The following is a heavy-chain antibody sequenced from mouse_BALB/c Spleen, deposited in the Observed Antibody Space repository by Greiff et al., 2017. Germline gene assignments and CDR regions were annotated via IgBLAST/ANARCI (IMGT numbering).Heavy chain of an antibody. D-gene: IGHD2-2*01. Sequence: VQGVESGPGLVAPSQSLSITCTVSGFSLTGYGVNWVRQPPGKGLEWLGMIWGDGSTDYNSALKSRLSISKDNSKSQVFLKMNSLQTDDTARYYCAREGLEGAMDYWGQGTSVTVSS. V-gene: IGHV2-6-7*01. CDR2: IWGDGST. J-gene: IGHJ4*01. CDR3: AREGLEGAMDY. CDR1: GFSLTGYG.